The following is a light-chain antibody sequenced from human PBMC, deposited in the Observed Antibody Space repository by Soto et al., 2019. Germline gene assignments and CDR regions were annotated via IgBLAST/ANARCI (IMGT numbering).Light chain of an antibody. J-gene: IGKJ5*01. CDR2: GAS. Sequence: EIVLTQSPGTLSLSPGERATLSCGASQSVSSSYLAWYQQKPGQTPRLLIYGASGRATGIPDRFSGSGSGTDFTLTISRLEPEDFAVYYCQQYGSSPPVTFGQGKRLEIK. CDR1: QSVSSSY. V-gene: IGKV3-20*01. CDR3: QQYGSSPPVT.